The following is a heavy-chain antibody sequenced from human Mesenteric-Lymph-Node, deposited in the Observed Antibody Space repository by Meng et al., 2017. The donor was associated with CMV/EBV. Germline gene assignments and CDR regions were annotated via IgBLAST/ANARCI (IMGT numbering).Heavy chain of an antibody. V-gene: IGHV3-21*01. CDR3: ARDCSGDIVATICYYYGMDV. CDR1: GFTFSSYS. CDR2: ISSSSSYI. D-gene: IGHD5-12*01. J-gene: IGHJ6*02. Sequence: GESLKISCAASGFTFSSYSMNWVRQAPGKGLEWVSSISSSSSYIYYADSVRGRFTISRDNAKNSLYLQMKSLRAEDTAVYYCARDCSGDIVATICYYYGMDVWGQGTTVTVSS.